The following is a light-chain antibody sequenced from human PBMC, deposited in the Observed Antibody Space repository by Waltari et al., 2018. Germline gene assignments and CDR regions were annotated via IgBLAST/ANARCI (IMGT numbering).Light chain of an antibody. CDR1: QRLQHSNRYNY. Sequence: DLVMTQSPLPLTVTPGEPASISCRFGQRLQHSNRYNYLDWSLQNPGQSPQLLLYLGSNRGSGVPDRFSGSGSGTDFTLKISRVEAEDVGVYYCMQALQTPLTFGGGTKVEIK. CDR3: MQALQTPLT. J-gene: IGKJ4*01. V-gene: IGKV2-28*01. CDR2: LGS.